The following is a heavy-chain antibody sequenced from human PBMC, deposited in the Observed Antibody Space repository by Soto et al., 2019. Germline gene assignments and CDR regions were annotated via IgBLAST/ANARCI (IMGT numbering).Heavy chain of an antibody. CDR1: GGTFSSYT. CDR3: ARDKGGAGYCSGGSCGYYYYMDV. Sequence: QVQLVQSGAEVKKPGSSVKVSCKASGGTFSSYTISWVRQAPGQGLEWMGRIIPILGIANYAQKFQGRVTITADKSTSPAYMGLSSLRSEDTAVYYCARDKGGAGYCSGGSCGYYYYMDVWGKGTTVTVSS. D-gene: IGHD2-15*01. V-gene: IGHV1-69*08. J-gene: IGHJ6*03. CDR2: IIPILGIA.